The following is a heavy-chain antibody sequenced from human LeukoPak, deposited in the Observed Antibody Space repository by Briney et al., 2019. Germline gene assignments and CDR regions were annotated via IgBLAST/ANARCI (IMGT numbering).Heavy chain of an antibody. V-gene: IGHV1-2*02. CDR3: ARVPKKSWANNAFDI. Sequence: ASVKVSCKASLYTFTGYYMHWVRQAPGQGLEWMGWINPNSGGTNYAQKFQGRVTMTRDTSISTAYMELSRLRSDDTAVYYCARVPKKSWANNAFDIWGQGTMVTVSS. CDR1: LYTFTGYY. D-gene: IGHD2-8*01. CDR2: INPNSGGT. J-gene: IGHJ3*02.